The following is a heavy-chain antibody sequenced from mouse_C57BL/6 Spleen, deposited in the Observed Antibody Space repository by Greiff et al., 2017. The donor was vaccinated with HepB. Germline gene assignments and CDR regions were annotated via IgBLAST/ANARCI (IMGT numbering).Heavy chain of an antibody. CDR2: IDPSDSYT. Sequence: VKLQQPGAELVRPGTSVKLSCKASGYTFTSYWMHWVKQRPGQGLEWIGVIDPSDSYTNYNQKFKGKATLTVDTSSSTAYMQLSSLTSEDSAVYYCARGAIFDDYERTWFAYWGQGTLVTVSA. J-gene: IGHJ3*01. D-gene: IGHD2-4*01. V-gene: IGHV1-59*01. CDR3: ARGAIFDDYERTWFAY. CDR1: GYTFTSYW.